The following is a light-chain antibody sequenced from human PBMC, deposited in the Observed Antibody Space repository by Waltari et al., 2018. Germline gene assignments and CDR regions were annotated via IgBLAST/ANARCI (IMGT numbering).Light chain of an antibody. J-gene: IGKJ5*01. CDR1: QSVLYSSNNKNY. V-gene: IGKV4-1*01. CDR3: QQYYSTSIT. CDR2: WAS. Sequence: DIVRTQSPDSRPGVLGERAPTNCKSTQSVLYSSNNKNYLAWYQQKPGQPPQLLIYWASTRESGVPDRFSGSGSGTDFTLTISSLQAEDVAVYYCQQYYSTSITFGQGTRLEIK.